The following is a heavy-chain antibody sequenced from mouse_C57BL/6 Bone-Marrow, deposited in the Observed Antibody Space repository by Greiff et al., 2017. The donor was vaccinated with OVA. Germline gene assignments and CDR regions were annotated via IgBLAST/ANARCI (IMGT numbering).Heavy chain of an antibody. CDR1: GFNIKDYY. D-gene: IGHD2-14*01. J-gene: IGHJ3*01. Sequence: VQLQQSGAELVKLGASVKLSCTASGFNIKDYYMHWVKQRTEQGLERIGRFDPEDGETKYAPKFQGKATIIADTSSNAAYLQLSSMTSEDTAVYFCARSGYDSWFADWGQGALVTVTA. CDR2: FDPEDGET. V-gene: IGHV14-2*01. CDR3: ARSGYDSWFAD.